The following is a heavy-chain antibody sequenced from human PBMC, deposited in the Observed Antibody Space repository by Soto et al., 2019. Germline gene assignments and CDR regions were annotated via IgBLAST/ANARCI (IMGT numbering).Heavy chain of an antibody. CDR3: AKAESHYYGSGSYYTIDY. J-gene: IGHJ4*02. V-gene: IGHV3-30*18. Sequence: PGGSLRLSCAASGFTFSSYGMHWVRQAPGKGLECVAVISYDGSNKYYADSVKGRFTISRDNSKNTLYLQMNSLRAEDTAVYYCAKAESHYYGSGSYYTIDYWGQGTLVTVSS. D-gene: IGHD3-10*01. CDR1: GFTFSSYG. CDR2: ISYDGSNK.